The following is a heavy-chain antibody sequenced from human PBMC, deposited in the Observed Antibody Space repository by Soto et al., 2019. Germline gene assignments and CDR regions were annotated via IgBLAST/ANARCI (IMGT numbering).Heavy chain of an antibody. J-gene: IGHJ4*02. Sequence: ASVKVSCKASGYTFTSYAMHWVRQAPGQRLEWMGWINAGNGNTKYSQKFQGRVTITRDTSASTAYMELSSLRSEDTAVYYCARPMDIVVVADYDYGFDYWGQGTLVTVSS. CDR3: ARPMDIVVVADYDYGFDY. CDR1: GYTFTSYA. CDR2: INAGNGNT. V-gene: IGHV1-3*01. D-gene: IGHD2-15*01.